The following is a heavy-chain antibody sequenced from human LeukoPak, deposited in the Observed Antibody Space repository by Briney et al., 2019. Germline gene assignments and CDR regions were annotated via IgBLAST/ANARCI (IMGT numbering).Heavy chain of an antibody. CDR2: ISYDGSNK. V-gene: IGHV3-30*04. CDR3: ARGTMFPYYFDY. J-gene: IGHJ4*02. CDR1: GFTFSSYA. D-gene: IGHD3-10*02. Sequence: GGSLRLSCAASGFTFSSYAMHWVRQAPGKGLEWVALISYDGSNKYYADSVKGRFTISRDNSKNTLYPQMNSLRAEDTAVYYCARGTMFPYYFDYWGQGTLVTVSS.